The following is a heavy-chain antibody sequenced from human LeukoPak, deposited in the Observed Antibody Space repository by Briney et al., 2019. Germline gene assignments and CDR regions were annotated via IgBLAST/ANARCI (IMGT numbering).Heavy chain of an antibody. J-gene: IGHJ4*02. Sequence: GGSLRLSCAASGFTFSSYAMHWVRQAPGKGLEWVAVISYDGSNKYYADSVKGRFTISRDNSKDTLYLQMNSLRAEDTAVYYCARRAGAYSHPYDYWGQGTLVTVSS. CDR1: GFTFSSYA. CDR2: ISYDGSNK. D-gene: IGHD4/OR15-4a*01. CDR3: ARRAGAYSHPYDY. V-gene: IGHV3-30*04.